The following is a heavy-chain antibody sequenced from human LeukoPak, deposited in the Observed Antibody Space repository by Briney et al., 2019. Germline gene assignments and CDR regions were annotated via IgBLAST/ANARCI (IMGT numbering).Heavy chain of an antibody. J-gene: IGHJ4*02. CDR2: MNSNSGNT. Sequence: GASVKVSCKASGYTFTSYDINWVRQATGQGLEWMGWMNSNSGNTGYAQKFQGRVTMTRNTSISTAYMELSSLRSEDTAVYYCARVLWFGESRSGPDDYWGQGTLVTVSS. CDR1: GYTFTSYD. V-gene: IGHV1-8*01. CDR3: ARVLWFGESRSGPDDY. D-gene: IGHD3-10*01.